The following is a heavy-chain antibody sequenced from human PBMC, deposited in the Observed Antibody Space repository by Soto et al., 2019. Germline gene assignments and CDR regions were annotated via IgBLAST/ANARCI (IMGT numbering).Heavy chain of an antibody. CDR1: GFTFSSYA. D-gene: IGHD6-19*01. J-gene: IGHJ4*02. CDR2: ISYDGSNK. V-gene: IGHV3-30-3*01. CDR3: ARDGPGPRSSGWPHHPGYYFDY. Sequence: QVQLVESGGGVVQPGRSLRLSCAASGFTFSSYAMHWVRQAPGKGLEWVAVISYDGSNKYYADSVKGRFTISRDNSKNXPYXQXISLRAEDTAVYYCARDGPGPRSSGWPHHPGYYFDYWGQGTLVTVSS.